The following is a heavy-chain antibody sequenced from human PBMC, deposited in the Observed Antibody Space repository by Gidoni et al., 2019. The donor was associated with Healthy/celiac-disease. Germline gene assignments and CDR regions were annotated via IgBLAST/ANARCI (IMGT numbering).Heavy chain of an antibody. CDR2: INWNGGST. V-gene: IGHV3-20*04. CDR3: ARVRYYYDSSGYYDY. D-gene: IGHD3-22*01. CDR1: GFTFDDYG. J-gene: IGHJ4*02. Sequence: EVQLVEYGGGVVRPGGSLRLSCSASGFTFDDYGLGCVRQAPGKGLEWVSGINWNGGSTGYADSVKGRFTISRDNAKNSLYLQMNSLRAEDTALYYCARVRYYYDSSGYYDYWGQGTLVTVSS.